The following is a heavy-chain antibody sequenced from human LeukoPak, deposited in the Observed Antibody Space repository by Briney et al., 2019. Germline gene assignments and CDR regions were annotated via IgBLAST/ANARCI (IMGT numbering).Heavy chain of an antibody. D-gene: IGHD1-1*01. Sequence: SETLSLTCTVSGGSISSYYWSWIRQPPGKGLEWIGYIYYSGSTNYNPSLKSRVTISVDTSKNQFSLKLSSVTAADTAAYYCARHSTASGYLNYFDYWGQGTLVTVSS. CDR1: GGSISSYY. CDR2: IYYSGST. CDR3: ARHSTASGYLNYFDY. V-gene: IGHV4-59*08. J-gene: IGHJ4*02.